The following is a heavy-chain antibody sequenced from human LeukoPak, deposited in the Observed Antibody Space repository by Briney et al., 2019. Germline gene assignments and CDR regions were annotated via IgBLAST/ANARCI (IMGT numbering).Heavy chain of an antibody. D-gene: IGHD2-2*01. CDR2: IIPIFGTA. CDR1: GGTFSSYA. CDR3: ARSIVVVPAASDAFDI. Sequence: SVKVSCKASGGTFSSYAISWVRQAPGQGLEWMGGIIPIFGTANYAQKFQGRVTITADESTSAAYMELSSLRSEDTAVYYCARSIVVVPAASDAFDIWGQGTMVTVSS. J-gene: IGHJ3*02. V-gene: IGHV1-69*13.